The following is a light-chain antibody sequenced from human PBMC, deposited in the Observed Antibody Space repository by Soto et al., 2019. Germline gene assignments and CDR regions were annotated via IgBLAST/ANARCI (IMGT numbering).Light chain of an antibody. CDR1: SSDVGSYNL. Sequence: QSALTQPASVSGSPGQSITISCTGTSSDVGSYNLVSWYQQHPGNAPKLMIYEGSKRPSGVSNRFFGSKSGNTASLTISGLQSEDEADYYYCSCARGSTVVFGGGTKLTVL. J-gene: IGLJ3*02. V-gene: IGLV2-23*01. CDR3: CSCARGSTVV. CDR2: EGS.